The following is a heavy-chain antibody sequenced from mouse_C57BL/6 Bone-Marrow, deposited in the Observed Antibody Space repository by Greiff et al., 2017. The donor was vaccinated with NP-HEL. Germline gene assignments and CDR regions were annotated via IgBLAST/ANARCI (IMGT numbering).Heavy chain of an antibody. CDR1: GFNIKDDY. D-gene: IGHD2-2*01. Sequence: EVQLQQSGAELVRPGASVKLSCTASGFNIKDDYMHWVKQRPEQGLEWIGWLDPENGDTEYASKFQGKATITADTSSNTAYLQLSSLTSEDTAVYYCTRLRFDYWGQGTTLTVSS. J-gene: IGHJ2*01. CDR3: TRLRFDY. V-gene: IGHV14-4*01. CDR2: LDPENGDT.